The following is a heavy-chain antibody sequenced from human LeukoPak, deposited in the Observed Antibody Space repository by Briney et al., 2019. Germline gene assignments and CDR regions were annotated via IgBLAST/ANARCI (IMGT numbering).Heavy chain of an antibody. J-gene: IGHJ4*02. CDR2: IYPGDSDT. D-gene: IGHD6-19*01. CDR1: GYSFTSYW. V-gene: IGHV5-51*01. Sequence: GESLKISCKGFGYSFTSYWIGWVRQMPGKGLEWMGIIYPGDSDTRYSPSFEGQVTISADKSISTAYLQWYSLKASDTAMYFCARQAYSSGWHVDYWGQGTLVTVSS. CDR3: ARQAYSSGWHVDY.